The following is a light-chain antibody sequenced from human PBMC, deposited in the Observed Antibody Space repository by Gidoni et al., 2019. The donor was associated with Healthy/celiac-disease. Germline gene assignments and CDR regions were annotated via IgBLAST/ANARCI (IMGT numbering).Light chain of an antibody. J-gene: IGKJ2*01. CDR1: QSVSRN. Sequence: EIVMPQSPATLSVSPGERATLSCRASQSVSRNLAWYQQKPGQAPRLLIYGASTRATGIPARFSGSGSGTEFTLTISSLQSEDFAVYYCQQYNNWLPYTFGQGTKLEIK. CDR2: GAS. CDR3: QQYNNWLPYT. V-gene: IGKV3-15*01.